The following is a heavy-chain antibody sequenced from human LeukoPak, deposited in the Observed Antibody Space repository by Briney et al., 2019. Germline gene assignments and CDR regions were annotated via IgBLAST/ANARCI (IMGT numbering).Heavy chain of an antibody. CDR3: ARDLGERGMVRGVITSNFDY. Sequence: GASVKVSCKASGYTFTSYGISWVRQAPGQGLEWMGWISAYNGNTNYAQKLQGRVTMTTDTSTSTAYMELRSLRSDDTAVYYCARDLGERGMVRGVITSNFDYWGQGTLVTVSS. D-gene: IGHD3-10*01. J-gene: IGHJ4*02. CDR1: GYTFTSYG. V-gene: IGHV1-18*01. CDR2: ISAYNGNT.